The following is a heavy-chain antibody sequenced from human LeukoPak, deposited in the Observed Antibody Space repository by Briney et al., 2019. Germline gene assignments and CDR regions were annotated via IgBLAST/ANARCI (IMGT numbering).Heavy chain of an antibody. CDR2: INPSGGST. D-gene: IGHD5-24*01. Sequence: ASVKVSCKASGYTFTSYYMHWVRQAPGQGLEWMEIINPSGGSTSYAQKFQGRVTMTRDTSTSTVYMELSSLRSEDTAVYYCAREGCCEGPVEAFDIWGQGTMVTVSS. J-gene: IGHJ3*02. CDR1: GYTFTSYY. V-gene: IGHV1-46*01. CDR3: AREGCCEGPVEAFDI.